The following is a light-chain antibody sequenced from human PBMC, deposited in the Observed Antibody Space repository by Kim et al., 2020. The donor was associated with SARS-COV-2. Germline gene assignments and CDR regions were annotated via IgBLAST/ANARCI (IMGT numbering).Light chain of an antibody. Sequence: QSVLTQPPSASGAPGQRLTLSCSGSSSNIGTYSVSWYRQLPGTAPQLLIYNTHQRPSGVPDRYSGSKSGTSASLAISGLQSESEADYYCASWDDNLNGYVFGSGTKVTVL. CDR3: ASWDDNLNGYV. CDR2: NTH. J-gene: IGLJ1*01. CDR1: SSNIGTYS. V-gene: IGLV1-44*01.